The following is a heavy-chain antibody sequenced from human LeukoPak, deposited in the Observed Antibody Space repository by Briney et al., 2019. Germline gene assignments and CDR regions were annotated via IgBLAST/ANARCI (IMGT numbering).Heavy chain of an antibody. J-gene: IGHJ3*02. CDR1: GGSITNHY. CDR2: KYYSGRT. Sequence: AETLSLTCTVSGGSITNHYWSWIRQAPGKGLEWIGFKYYSGRTKYNPSLQSRVTISLDTSEKKFSLKVTSVTAADTAVYYCTRLLDNDSSGDPDTFDMWGQGTVVTVSS. D-gene: IGHD3-22*01. V-gene: IGHV4-59*08. CDR3: TRLLDNDSSGDPDTFDM.